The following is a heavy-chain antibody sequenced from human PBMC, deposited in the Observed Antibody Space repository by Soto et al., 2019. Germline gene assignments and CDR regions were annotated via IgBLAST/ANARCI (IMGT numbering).Heavy chain of an antibody. D-gene: IGHD5-18*01. CDR2: ISGSGGST. Sequence: GGSLRLSCAASGFTFSSYAMSWVRQAPGKGLEWVSAISGSGGSTYYADSVKGRFTISRDNSKNTLYLQMNSLRAEDTAVYYCAKTNSYGHYYYGMDVWGQGTTVTVSS. CDR3: AKTNSYGHYYYGMDV. V-gene: IGHV3-23*01. J-gene: IGHJ6*02. CDR1: GFTFSSYA.